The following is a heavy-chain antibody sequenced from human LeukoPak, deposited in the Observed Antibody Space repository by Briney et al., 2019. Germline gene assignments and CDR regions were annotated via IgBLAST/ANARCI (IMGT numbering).Heavy chain of an antibody. J-gene: IGHJ4*02. D-gene: IGHD5-24*01. V-gene: IGHV1-69*04. CDR1: GGTFSSYA. CDR3: ARALDGYNYLDY. Sequence: GASVKVSCKASGGTFSSYAISWVRQAPGQGLAWMGRIIPIFGIANYAQKFQGRVTITADKSTSTAYMELSSLRSEDTAVYYCARALDGYNYLDYWGQGTLVTVSS. CDR2: IIPIFGIA.